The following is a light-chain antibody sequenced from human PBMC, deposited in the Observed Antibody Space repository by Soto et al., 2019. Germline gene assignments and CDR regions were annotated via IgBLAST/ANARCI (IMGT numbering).Light chain of an antibody. Sequence: EIVLTQSPGTLSLSPGERATLSCRASQSVSSSFLAWYQQKPGQAPRLLIYGASSRATGSQDRFSGSGSGTNFKLTISRLETEDFAVYYCQQYDNSTWTFGQRTKVEIK. CDR3: QQYDNSTWT. CDR1: QSVSSSF. CDR2: GAS. J-gene: IGKJ1*01. V-gene: IGKV3-20*01.